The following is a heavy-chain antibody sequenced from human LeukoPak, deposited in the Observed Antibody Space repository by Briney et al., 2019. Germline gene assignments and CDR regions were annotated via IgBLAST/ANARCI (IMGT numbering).Heavy chain of an antibody. CDR3: ARGPYCGGDCYCADY. D-gene: IGHD2-21*02. CDR1: GGSVSSGGYY. CDR2: IYYSGST. Sequence: PSQTLSLTCTVSGGSVSSGGYYGSWIRQHPGKGLEWSGYIYYSGSTYYNPSLKSRVTISVDTSKNQFSLKLSSVAAADTAVYYCARGPYCGGDCYCADYWGQGTLVTVSS. J-gene: IGHJ4*02. V-gene: IGHV4-31*03.